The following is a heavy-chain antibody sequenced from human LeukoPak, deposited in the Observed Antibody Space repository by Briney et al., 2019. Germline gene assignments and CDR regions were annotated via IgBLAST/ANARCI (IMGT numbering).Heavy chain of an antibody. CDR1: GYTFCCYL. Sequence: GGSLRLSCGASGYTFCCYLMSWVRQAPGKGLEWVANIKQDGSDKYYVDSVKGRFTISRDNAKNSLYLQMNSLRAEDTAVYYCAREVYYYDSSGYGHWGQGTLVTASS. J-gene: IGHJ4*02. CDR2: IKQDGSDK. D-gene: IGHD3-22*01. CDR3: AREVYYYDSSGYGH. V-gene: IGHV3-7*01.